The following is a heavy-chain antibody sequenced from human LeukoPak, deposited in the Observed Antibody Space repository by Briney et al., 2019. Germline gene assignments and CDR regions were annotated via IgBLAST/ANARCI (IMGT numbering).Heavy chain of an antibody. CDR2: IYYSGST. J-gene: IGHJ3*02. V-gene: IGHV4-39*02. CDR3: AREGLDYDILTGYYGAFDI. Sequence: SETLSLTCTVSGGSISSSSYYWGWIRQPPGKGLEWIGSIYYSGSTYYNPSLKSRVTISVDASKNQFSLKLSSVTAADTAVYYCAREGLDYDILTGYYGAFDIWGQGTMVTVSS. CDR1: GGSISSSSYY. D-gene: IGHD3-9*01.